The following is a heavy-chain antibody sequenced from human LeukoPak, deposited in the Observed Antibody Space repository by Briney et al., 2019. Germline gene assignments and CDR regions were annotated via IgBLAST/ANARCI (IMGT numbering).Heavy chain of an antibody. D-gene: IGHD6-13*01. J-gene: IGHJ5*02. CDR3: ARPPGIAAAWFDP. CDR2: IYYSGST. CDR1: GGSISSSSYY. V-gene: IGHV4-39*01. Sequence: SETLSLTCTVSGGSISSSSYYWGWIRQPPGKGLEWIGSIYYSGSTYYNPSLKSRVTISVDTSKNQFSLKLNSVTAADTAMYYCARPPGIAAAWFDPWGQGTQVTVSS.